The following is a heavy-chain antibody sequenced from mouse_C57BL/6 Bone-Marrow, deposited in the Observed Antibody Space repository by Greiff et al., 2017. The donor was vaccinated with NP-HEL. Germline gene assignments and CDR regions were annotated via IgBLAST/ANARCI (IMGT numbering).Heavy chain of an antibody. Sequence: VQLQQSGAELVRPGASVKLSCTASGFNIKDDYMHWVKQRPEQGLEWIGWIDPENGDTEYASKFQGKATIPADTSSNTAYLQLSSLTSEDTAVYYCTTYGGSSFYWYFDVWGTGTTVTVSS. V-gene: IGHV14-4*01. CDR1: GFNIKDDY. J-gene: IGHJ1*03. D-gene: IGHD1-1*01. CDR3: TTYGGSSFYWYFDV. CDR2: IDPENGDT.